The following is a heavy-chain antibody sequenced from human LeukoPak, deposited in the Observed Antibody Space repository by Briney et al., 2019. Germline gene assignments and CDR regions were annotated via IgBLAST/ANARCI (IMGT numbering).Heavy chain of an antibody. V-gene: IGHV4-59*01. CDR2: IYYSGST. CDR1: GGSISSYY. J-gene: IGHJ4*02. D-gene: IGHD4-23*01. CDR3: ARDNGGNSY. Sequence: SETLSLTCTVSGGSISSYYWSWIRQPPGKGLEWIGYIYYSGSTNYNPSLKSRVTISVDTSKNQFSLKLSSVTAADTAVYYCARDNGGNSYWGQGTLVTVSS.